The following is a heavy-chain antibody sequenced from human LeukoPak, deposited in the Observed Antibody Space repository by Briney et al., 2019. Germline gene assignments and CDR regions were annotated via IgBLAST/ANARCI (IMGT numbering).Heavy chain of an antibody. CDR1: GGTFSSYA. D-gene: IGHD3-16*01. J-gene: IGHJ4*02. CDR2: IIPIFGTA. Sequence: ASVKVSCKASGGTFSSYAISWVRQAPGQGLAWMGGIIPIFGTANYAQEFQGRVTITADESTSTAYMELSSLRSEDTAVYYCARVGLHDVGGLFDYWGQGTLVTVSS. V-gene: IGHV1-69*01. CDR3: ARVGLHDVGGLFDY.